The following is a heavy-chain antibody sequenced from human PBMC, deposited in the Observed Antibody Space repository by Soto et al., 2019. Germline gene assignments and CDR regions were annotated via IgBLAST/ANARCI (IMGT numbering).Heavy chain of an antibody. Sequence: GGSLRLSCAASGFTFSSYSMNWVRQAPGKGLEWVSSISSSSSYIYYADSVKGRFTISRDNAKNSLYLQMNSLRAEDTAVYYCARDLAIVVVPAAIGSGAPHYWGQGTLVTVSS. V-gene: IGHV3-21*01. CDR2: ISSSSSYI. CDR3: ARDLAIVVVPAAIGSGAPHY. CDR1: GFTFSSYS. J-gene: IGHJ4*02. D-gene: IGHD2-2*03.